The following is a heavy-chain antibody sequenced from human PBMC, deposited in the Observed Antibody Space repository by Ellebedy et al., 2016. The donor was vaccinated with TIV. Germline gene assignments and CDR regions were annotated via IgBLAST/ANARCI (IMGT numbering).Heavy chain of an antibody. Sequence: GSLRLSCTVSGGSISSSSYYWGWIRQPPGTGLEWIGSIYYSGSTYYNPSLKSRVTISVDTSKNQFSLKLSSVTAADTAVYYCADFSSIADDYWGQGTLVTVSS. J-gene: IGHJ4*02. CDR3: ADFSSIADDY. CDR1: GGSISSSSYY. V-gene: IGHV4-39*01. D-gene: IGHD6-6*01. CDR2: IYYSGST.